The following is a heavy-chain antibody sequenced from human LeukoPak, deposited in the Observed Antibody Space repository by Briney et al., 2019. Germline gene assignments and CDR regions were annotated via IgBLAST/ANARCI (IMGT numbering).Heavy chain of an antibody. J-gene: IGHJ5*02. CDR1: GFTFSSYS. CDR2: ISSSSSYI. D-gene: IGHD3-10*01. V-gene: IGHV3-21*01. Sequence: PGGSLRLSCAASGFTFSSYSMNWVRQAPGKGLEWVSSISSSSSYIYYADSVKGRFTISRDNAKNSPYLQMNSLRAEDTAVYYCARGDRSGNYYGSGSPWGQGTLVTVSS. CDR3: ARGDRSGNYYGSGSP.